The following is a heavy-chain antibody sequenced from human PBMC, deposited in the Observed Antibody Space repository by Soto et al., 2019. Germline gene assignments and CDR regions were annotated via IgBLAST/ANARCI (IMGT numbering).Heavy chain of an antibody. CDR2: NYTSGST. CDR1: GGSISSYY. V-gene: IGHV4-4*07. J-gene: IGHJ6*02. Sequence: SETLSLTCTVSGGSISSYYWSWIRQPAGKGLEWIGRNYTSGSTNYNPSLKSRVTMSVDTSKSQFSLKLSSVTAADTAVYYCARGDLPGIAAAGTANYGMDVWGQGTTVTVSS. CDR3: ARGDLPGIAAAGTANYGMDV. D-gene: IGHD6-13*01.